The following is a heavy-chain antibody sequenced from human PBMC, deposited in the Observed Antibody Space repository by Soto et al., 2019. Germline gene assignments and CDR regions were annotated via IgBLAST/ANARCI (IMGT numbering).Heavy chain of an antibody. CDR3: AKDPTPWGGCSYDIDY. Sequence: GGSLRLSCAASGFTFSSYGMHWVRQAPGKGLEWVAVISYDGSNEYYADSVRGRFTISRDNSRNTLYLQMNSLRAEETAVYYCAKDPTPWGGCSYDIDYWGQGTLVTVSS. CDR2: ISYDGSNE. V-gene: IGHV3-30*18. J-gene: IGHJ4*02. D-gene: IGHD5-18*01. CDR1: GFTFSSYG.